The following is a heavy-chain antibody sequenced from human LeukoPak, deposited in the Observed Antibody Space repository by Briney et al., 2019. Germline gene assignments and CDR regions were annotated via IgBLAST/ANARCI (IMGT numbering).Heavy chain of an antibody. D-gene: IGHD3-10*01. V-gene: IGHV3-9*03. CDR3: AKSRFVTMVRGVIGFGYFDY. Sequence: GSIGYAASGKGRFTISRDNAKNSLYLQMNSLRAEDMALYYCAKSRFVTMVRGVIGFGYFDYWGQGTLVTVSS. CDR2: GSI. J-gene: IGHJ4*02.